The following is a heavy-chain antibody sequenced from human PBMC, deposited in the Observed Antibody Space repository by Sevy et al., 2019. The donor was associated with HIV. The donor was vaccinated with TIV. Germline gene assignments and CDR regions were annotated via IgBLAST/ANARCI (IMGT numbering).Heavy chain of an antibody. Sequence: GGSLRLSCVGSGFTFSSYSMDWVRQAPGKGLEWISYISSGTSTSTTDYANSVKGRFTISRDNAKNSLYLLMNSLRDEDTAVYYCVRDPPDGQWQPFDYWGQGTLVTVSS. CDR3: VRDPPDGQWQPFDY. CDR2: ISSGTSTSTT. CDR1: GFTFSSYS. D-gene: IGHD6-19*01. J-gene: IGHJ4*02. V-gene: IGHV3-48*02.